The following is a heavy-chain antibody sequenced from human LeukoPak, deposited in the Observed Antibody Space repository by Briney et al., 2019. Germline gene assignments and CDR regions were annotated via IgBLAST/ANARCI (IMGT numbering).Heavy chain of an antibody. D-gene: IGHD7-27*01. V-gene: IGHV3-33*01. J-gene: IGHJ6*03. CDR1: GFTFSSYG. CDR3: ARESSWGSPFHYYYIDA. Sequence: GGSLRLSCVAPGFTFSSYGMHWVRQAPGKGLEWVAVIWYDGSNTYYADSVKGRFTISRDNSKNTLYLQMNSLRAEDTAVYYCARESSWGSPFHYYYIDAWGKGTTVTVSS. CDR2: IWYDGSNT.